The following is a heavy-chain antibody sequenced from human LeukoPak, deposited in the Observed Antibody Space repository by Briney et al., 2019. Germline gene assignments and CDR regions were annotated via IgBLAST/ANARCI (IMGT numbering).Heavy chain of an antibody. CDR2: IYPGDSDT. Sequence: GESLKISCKGSGCSFSSYWIGWVGQMAGKGLEWMGIIYPGDSDTRYSPSFEGQVIISADKSSSTAYLQWSSLKASDTAMYYCARRCSGGSCYPIDYYFDYWGQGTLVTVSS. CDR3: ARRCSGGSCYPIDYYFDY. V-gene: IGHV5-51*01. D-gene: IGHD2-15*01. J-gene: IGHJ4*02. CDR1: GCSFSSYW.